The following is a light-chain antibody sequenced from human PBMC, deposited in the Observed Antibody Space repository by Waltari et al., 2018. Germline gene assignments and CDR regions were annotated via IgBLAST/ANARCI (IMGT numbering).Light chain of an antibody. Sequence: SYVLTQPPSVSVAPGKTARITCGGNKIASKRVHWYQQRPGQAPVLVVNDDYDRPSGIPGRFSGSKSGTTATLTISGVEAGDEADYSCQVWDGSSDHYVFGTGTKVTVL. CDR1: KIASKR. CDR3: QVWDGSSDHYV. J-gene: IGLJ1*01. CDR2: DDY. V-gene: IGLV3-21*03.